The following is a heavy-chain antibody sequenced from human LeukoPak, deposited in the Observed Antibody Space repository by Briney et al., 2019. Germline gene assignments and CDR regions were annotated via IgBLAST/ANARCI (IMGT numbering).Heavy chain of an antibody. V-gene: IGHV4-39*01. Sequence: PSETLSPTCTVSGGSISSSSHYWGWIRQPPGKGLEWIGSIYYSGSTYYNPSLKSRVTISVDTSNNQFSLKLSSVTAADTAVYYCARQLRTGASRPCDYWGQGTLVTVSS. CDR2: IYYSGST. CDR1: GGSISSSSHY. D-gene: IGHD1-7*01. CDR3: ARQLRTGASRPCDY. J-gene: IGHJ4*02.